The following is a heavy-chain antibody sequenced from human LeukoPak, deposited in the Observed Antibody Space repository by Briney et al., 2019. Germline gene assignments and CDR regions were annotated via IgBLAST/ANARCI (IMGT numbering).Heavy chain of an antibody. CDR3: TRDGGMDDNSASDI. D-gene: IGHD3-22*01. J-gene: IGHJ3*02. Sequence: GGSLRLSCAGSGITLSDHHMDWVRQGPGKGLEWVGRTRNKAKSHTTAYAASVKGRFTISRDDSKNSLYLQMNSLKTEDTAVYYCTRDGGMDDNSASDIWGQGTVVTVSS. V-gene: IGHV3-72*01. CDR2: TRNKAKSHTT. CDR1: GITLSDHH.